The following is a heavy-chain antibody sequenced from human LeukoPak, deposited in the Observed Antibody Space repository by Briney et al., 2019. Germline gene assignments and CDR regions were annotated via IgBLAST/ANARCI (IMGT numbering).Heavy chain of an antibody. CDR3: ARVHYYDSSGYYYYYSMDV. D-gene: IGHD3-22*01. Sequence: PETLSPTCAVYGGSFSGYYWSWIRQPPGKGLEWVGEINNSGSTNYNTSLKSRVTISVDTSKNQLSLKLSSVTAADTAVYYCARVHYYDSSGYYYYYSMDVWGKGTTVTVSS. CDR2: INNSGST. CDR1: GGSFSGYY. V-gene: IGHV4-34*01. J-gene: IGHJ6*03.